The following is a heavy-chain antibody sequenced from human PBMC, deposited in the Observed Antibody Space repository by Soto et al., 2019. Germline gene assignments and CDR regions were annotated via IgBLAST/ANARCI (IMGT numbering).Heavy chain of an antibody. Sequence: RASVKVSCKPSGYTFITYYLHWVRQAHGHGLEWMGWINPNTGATGYSQKFQGRVTMTRDTSISTAYMELTGLRPDDTAVYFCARGQGKSRPDFWGQGTLVTVSS. J-gene: IGHJ4*02. CDR1: GYTFITYY. CDR3: ARGQGKSRPDF. V-gene: IGHV1-2*02. CDR2: INPNTGAT.